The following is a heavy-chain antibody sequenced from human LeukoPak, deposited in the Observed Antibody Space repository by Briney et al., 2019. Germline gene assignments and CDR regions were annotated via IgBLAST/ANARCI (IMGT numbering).Heavy chain of an antibody. CDR2: ISSSSSYI. CDR3: ARGSIAAAGIWFDP. V-gene: IGHV3-21*01. CDR1: GFTFSSYS. J-gene: IGHJ5*02. Sequence: GGSLRLSCAASGFTFSSYSMNWVRQAPGKGLEWVSSISSSSSYIYYADSVKGRFTISRDNAKNSLYLQVNSLRAEDTAVYYCARGSIAAAGIWFDPWGQGTLVTVSS. D-gene: IGHD6-13*01.